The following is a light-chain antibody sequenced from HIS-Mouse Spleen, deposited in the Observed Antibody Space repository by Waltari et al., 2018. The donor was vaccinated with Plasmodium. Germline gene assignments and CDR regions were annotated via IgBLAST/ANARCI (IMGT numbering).Light chain of an antibody. J-gene: IGLJ1*01. Sequence: QSALTQPRSVSGSPGQSVTISCTGTSSDVGGYNYVSWDQQHPGKAPKLMIYDVSKRPSGVPDRFSGSKSGNTASLTISGLQAEDEADYYCCSYAGSYTYVFGTWTKVTVL. CDR1: SSDVGGYNY. V-gene: IGLV2-11*01. CDR3: CSYAGSYTYV. CDR2: DVS.